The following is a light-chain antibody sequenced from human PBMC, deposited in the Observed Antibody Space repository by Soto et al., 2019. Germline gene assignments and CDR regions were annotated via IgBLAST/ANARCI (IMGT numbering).Light chain of an antibody. CDR3: QQRSNWIT. V-gene: IGKV3-11*01. Sequence: EIVLTQSPATLSLSPGERATLSCRASESVGIYLAWYQQKPDQPPRLLISDAFNRASDVPARFSGGGSGTDFTLTISSLEPADFAVYYCQQRSNWITFGQGTRVEI. CDR2: DAF. J-gene: IGKJ5*01. CDR1: ESVGIY.